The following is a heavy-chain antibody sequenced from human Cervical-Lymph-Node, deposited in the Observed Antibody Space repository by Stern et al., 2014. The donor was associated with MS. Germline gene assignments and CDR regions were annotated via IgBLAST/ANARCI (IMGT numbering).Heavy chain of an antibody. D-gene: IGHD5-18*01. Sequence: VQLVESGAEVKKPGASVKVSCKAAGYSFTGNYIHWLRQAPGQGLEWMGRTNPNSGDSNYALKFQGRVTMTRDTSISTAYMNLNRLGIDDTAVYYCARERGRAGLAMADYWGQGTLVTVSS. CDR1: GYSFTGNY. J-gene: IGHJ4*02. V-gene: IGHV1-2*06. CDR2: TNPNSGDS. CDR3: ARERGRAGLAMADY.